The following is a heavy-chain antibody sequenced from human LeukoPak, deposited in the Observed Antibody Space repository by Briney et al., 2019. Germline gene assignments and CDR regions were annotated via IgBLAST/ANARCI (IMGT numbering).Heavy chain of an antibody. V-gene: IGHV4-4*02. Sequence: SETLSLTCAVSGGSISSSNWWSWVRQPPGKGLEWIGEIYHSGSTNYNPSLKSRVTISVDKSKNQFSLKLSSVTAADTAVYYCARTYMVRGVIPNGFDPWGQGTLVTVSS. CDR1: GGSISSSNW. CDR2: IYHSGST. J-gene: IGHJ5*02. D-gene: IGHD3-10*01. CDR3: ARTYMVRGVIPNGFDP.